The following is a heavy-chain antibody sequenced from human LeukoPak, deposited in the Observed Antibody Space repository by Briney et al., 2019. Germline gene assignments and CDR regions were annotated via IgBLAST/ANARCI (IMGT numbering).Heavy chain of an antibody. J-gene: IGHJ5*02. D-gene: IGHD3-10*01. Sequence: SETLSLTCAVYGGSFSGYYWSWIRQPPGKGLEWIGEINHSGSTNYNPSLKSRVTISVDTSKNQFSLKLSSVTAADTAVYYCARLLPTNYYGLGKAGFDPWGQGTLATVSS. CDR3: ARLLPTNYYGLGKAGFDP. V-gene: IGHV4-34*01. CDR1: GGSFSGYY. CDR2: INHSGST.